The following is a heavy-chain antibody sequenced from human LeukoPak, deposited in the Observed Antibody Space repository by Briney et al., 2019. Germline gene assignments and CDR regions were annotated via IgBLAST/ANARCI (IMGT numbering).Heavy chain of an antibody. Sequence: ASVKVSCKVSGYTLTELSMHWVRQAPGQGLEWMGWINPNSGGTNYAQKFQGRVTMTRDTSISTAYMELSRLRSDDTAVYYCARVGATHGIPYYYYYMDVWGKGTTVTVSS. J-gene: IGHJ6*03. CDR2: INPNSGGT. V-gene: IGHV1-2*02. CDR3: ARVGATHGIPYYYYYMDV. CDR1: GYTLTELS. D-gene: IGHD1-26*01.